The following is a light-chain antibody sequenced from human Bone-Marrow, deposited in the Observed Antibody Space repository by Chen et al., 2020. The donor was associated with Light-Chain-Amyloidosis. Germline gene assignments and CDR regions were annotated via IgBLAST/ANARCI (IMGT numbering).Light chain of an antibody. V-gene: IGKV1-5*03. Sequence: DIQMTQSPSPLSASVGDRVTITCRASQSIDSWLAWYQQKPGQAPKLLIYQTSTLKSGVPSRFSGSGSGTEYTLTISSLQPDDFATYYCQQYHSYSQTFGHGTKVEIK. CDR3: QQYHSYSQT. CDR2: QTS. J-gene: IGKJ1*01. CDR1: QSIDSW.